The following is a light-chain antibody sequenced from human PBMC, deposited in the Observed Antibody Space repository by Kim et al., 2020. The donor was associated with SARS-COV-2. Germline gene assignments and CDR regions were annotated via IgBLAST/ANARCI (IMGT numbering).Light chain of an antibody. CDR3: QQSYNTPYT. J-gene: IGKJ2*01. Sequence: GDRVNITCRTSQSIGSNYVTWYAQRPGKAPNLLIYSTSSLESGVPSRFSGSGSGTDFTLTISSLQVADFATYYCQQSYNTPYTFGPGTKLEI. CDR1: QSIGSNY. V-gene: IGKV1-39*01. CDR2: STS.